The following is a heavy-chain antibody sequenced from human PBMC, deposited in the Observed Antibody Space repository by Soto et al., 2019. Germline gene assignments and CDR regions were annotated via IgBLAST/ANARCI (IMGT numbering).Heavy chain of an antibody. CDR1: GGTFNGYI. CDR2: FIFTFNTA. V-gene: IGHV1-69*01. Sequence: QVQLVQSGAEVKKPGSSVKVSCKPSGGTFNGYIITWVRQAPGQGLEWIGGFIFTFNTANYAEKFQGRVSLSAVEGTSTAYMELTSLTSEDTAVVYCARGLVGEPGGVDLWGQGNLVSVSS. J-gene: IGHJ4*02. CDR3: ARGLVGEPGGVDL. D-gene: IGHD3-16*01.